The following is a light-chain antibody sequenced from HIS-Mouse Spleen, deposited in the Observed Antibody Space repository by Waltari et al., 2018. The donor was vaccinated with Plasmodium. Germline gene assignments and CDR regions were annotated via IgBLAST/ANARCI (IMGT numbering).Light chain of an antibody. Sequence: DVVMTQSLLSLPVTLGQPASIPCRSSQSLVYSDGNTYLNWFQQRPGQSPRRLIYKVSNRDSGVPDRFSGSGSGTDFTLKISRVEAEDVGVYYGMQGTHWPPIFTFGPGTKVDIK. CDR2: KVS. CDR3: MQGTHWPPIFT. CDR1: QSLVYSDGNTY. V-gene: IGKV2-30*01. J-gene: IGKJ3*01.